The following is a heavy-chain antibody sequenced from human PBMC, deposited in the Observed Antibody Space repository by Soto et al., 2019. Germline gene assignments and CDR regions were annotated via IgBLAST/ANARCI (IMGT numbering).Heavy chain of an antibody. Sequence: EVQLLESGGGLVQPGGSLRLSCAASGFTFSNYVMSWVRQAPGKGLEWVSAISGSGSSTYYADSVKGRFTISRDNSKNTLYLQMNSLRAEDTAVYYCAKDLARVTGGYTPRGVMDVWGKGTTVTVSS. CDR1: GFTFSNYV. J-gene: IGHJ6*03. V-gene: IGHV3-23*01. D-gene: IGHD7-27*01. CDR3: AKDLARVTGGYTPRGVMDV. CDR2: ISGSGSST.